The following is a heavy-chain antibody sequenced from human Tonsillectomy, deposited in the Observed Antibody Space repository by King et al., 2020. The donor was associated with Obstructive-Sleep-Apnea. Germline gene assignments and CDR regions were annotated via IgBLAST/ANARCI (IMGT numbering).Heavy chain of an antibody. D-gene: IGHD3-10*01. Sequence: HVQLVESGGGVVQPGRSLRLSCAASGFSFSSYDMHWVRQVPGKGLEWVAVISFDGSHRYYADSVKGRFTISRDNTKNTLYLQMNSLRAEDTAVYYCARIDAYSYGSGKLPDGFDLWGQGTMVTVSS. CDR2: ISFDGSHR. CDR1: GFSFSSYD. J-gene: IGHJ3*01. CDR3: ARIDAYSYGSGKLPDGFDL. V-gene: IGHV3-30*04.